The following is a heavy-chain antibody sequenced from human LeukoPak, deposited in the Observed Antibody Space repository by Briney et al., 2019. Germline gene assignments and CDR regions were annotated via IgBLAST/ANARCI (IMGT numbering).Heavy chain of an antibody. CDR1: GFTFSSYA. Sequence: GGSLRLSCAASGFTFSSYAMHWVRQAPGKGLEWVAVISYDGRNQNFADSVKGRFTISRDNSKNTLYLQMNSLRAEDTAVYYCARDGIAVAGPDAFDIWGQGTMVTVSS. V-gene: IGHV3-30*04. CDR3: ARDGIAVAGPDAFDI. CDR2: ISYDGRNQ. D-gene: IGHD6-19*01. J-gene: IGHJ3*02.